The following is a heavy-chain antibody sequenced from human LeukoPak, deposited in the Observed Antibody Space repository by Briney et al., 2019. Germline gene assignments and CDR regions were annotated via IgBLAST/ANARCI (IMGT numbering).Heavy chain of an antibody. CDR1: GYTFTGYY. D-gene: IGHD3-16*01. CDR3: ARWGVGPTSPDRDAFDI. J-gene: IGHJ3*02. V-gene: IGHV1-2*02. Sequence: ASVKVSCKASGYTFTGYYMHWVRQAPGQGLEWMGWINPNSGGTNYAQKFQGRVTMTRDTSISTAYMELSRLRSDDTAVYYCARWGVGPTSPDRDAFDIWGQGTMVTVSS. CDR2: INPNSGGT.